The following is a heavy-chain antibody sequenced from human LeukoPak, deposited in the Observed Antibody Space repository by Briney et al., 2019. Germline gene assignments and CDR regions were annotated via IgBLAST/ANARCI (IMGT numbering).Heavy chain of an antibody. CDR1: GYTFTSYD. D-gene: IGHD4-17*01. V-gene: IGHV1-18*01. J-gene: IGHJ3*02. CDR2: INVYTGNA. Sequence: ASVKVSCKASGYTFTSYDISWVRQAPGQGLEWMGWINVYTGNANYAQMLRGRVTMTTDTSTSTAYMELRSLRSDDTAVFYCARDGDYGAFDIWGQGTMVTVSS. CDR3: ARDGDYGAFDI.